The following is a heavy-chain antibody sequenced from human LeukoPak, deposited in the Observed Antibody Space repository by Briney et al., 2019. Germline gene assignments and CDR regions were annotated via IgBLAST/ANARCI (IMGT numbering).Heavy chain of an antibody. D-gene: IGHD4/OR15-4a*01. CDR2: LYPGDSDT. CDR3: ARGFYGGYYYYYYMDV. J-gene: IGHJ6*03. Sequence: GLSLKISCQGSGYSFPTYWIGWVRQMTGKGLDWMGILYPGDSDTRYSPSFQGQVTISAVRSISTAYLQWSSLKASDTAMYYCARGFYGGYYYYYYMDVWGKGTTVTVSS. V-gene: IGHV5-51*01. CDR1: GYSFPTYW.